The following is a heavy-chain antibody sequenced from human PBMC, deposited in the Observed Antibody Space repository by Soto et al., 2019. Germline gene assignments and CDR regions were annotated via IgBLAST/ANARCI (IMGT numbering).Heavy chain of an antibody. D-gene: IGHD5-18*01. V-gene: IGHV3-30-3*01. CDR3: ARRDTAMADTYYFDY. CDR1: GFTFSSYA. J-gene: IGHJ4*02. CDR2: ISYDGSNK. Sequence: QVQLVESGGGVVQPGRSLRLSCAASGFTFSSYAMHWVRQAPGKGLEWVAVISYDGSNKYYADSVKGRFTISRDNSKNTLYLQMNSLRAEDTAVYYCARRDTAMADTYYFDYWGQGTLVTVSS.